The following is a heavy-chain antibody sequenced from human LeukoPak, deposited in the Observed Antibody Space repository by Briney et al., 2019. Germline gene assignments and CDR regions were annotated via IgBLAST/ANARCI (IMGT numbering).Heavy chain of an antibody. CDR2: IKSKRDGATR. J-gene: IGHJ6*02. Sequence: GGSLTLSCAASGFTFSDAWMNWVRQAPGKGLEWVGRIKSKRDGATRDHAKPVQGRFTISRDDSKSTLYLLMNSLKTEDTGVYYCATDLRTVTTYGYYYYGMDDWGQGTTVTVSS. V-gene: IGHV3-15*01. CDR3: ATDLRTVTTYGYYYYGMDD. D-gene: IGHD4-17*01. CDR1: GFTFSDAW.